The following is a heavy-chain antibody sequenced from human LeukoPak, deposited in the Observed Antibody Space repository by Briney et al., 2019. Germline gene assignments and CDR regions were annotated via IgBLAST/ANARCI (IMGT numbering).Heavy chain of an antibody. J-gene: IGHJ5*02. V-gene: IGHV1-18*01. CDR3: ARDGSGTWDAP. CDR2: INAFNGDT. CDR1: GYSFTSYG. Sequence: ASVKVSCKASGYSFTSYGISWVRQAPGQGLEWMGWINAFNGDTNHAQKFQGRVTMITDTSTSTAYMELRSLRSDDTAVYYCARDGSGTWDAPWGQGTLATVSS. D-gene: IGHD3-10*01.